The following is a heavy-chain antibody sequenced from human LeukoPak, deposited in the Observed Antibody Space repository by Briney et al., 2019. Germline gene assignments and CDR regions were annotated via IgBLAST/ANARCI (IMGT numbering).Heavy chain of an antibody. D-gene: IGHD6-19*01. CDR2: IYSDGSTT. CDR1: GFTFSSYL. J-gene: IGHJ4*02. V-gene: IGHV3-74*01. CDR3: ARAPAGWYGCDY. Sequence: PGGSLRLSCEASGFTFSSYLMHWVRQAPGKGLEWVSRIYSDGSTTTYADSVKGRFTISRDNAKNTLYLQMNSLRVEDTAVYYCARAPAGWYGCDYWGQGTLVTVSS.